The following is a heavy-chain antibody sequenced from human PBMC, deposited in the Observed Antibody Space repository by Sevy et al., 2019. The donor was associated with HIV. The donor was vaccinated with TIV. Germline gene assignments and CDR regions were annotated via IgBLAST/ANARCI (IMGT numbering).Heavy chain of an antibody. D-gene: IGHD3-10*01. CDR3: ARAARWFGELYY. J-gene: IGHJ4*02. CDR1: GFTVSSNY. V-gene: IGHV3-53*01. CDR2: IYSGGST. Sequence: GGSLRLSCAASGFTVSSNYMSWVRQAPGKGLEWVSVIYSGGSTYYADSVKGRFTISRDNSKNTLYRQMNSLRAEDTAVYYCARAARWFGELYYWGQGTLVTVSS.